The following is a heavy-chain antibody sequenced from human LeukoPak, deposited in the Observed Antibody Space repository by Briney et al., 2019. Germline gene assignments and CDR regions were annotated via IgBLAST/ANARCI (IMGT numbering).Heavy chain of an antibody. CDR2: INHSGST. J-gene: IGHJ4*02. V-gene: IGHV4-34*01. CDR3: ASLYGITVTTDY. Sequence: PSETLSLTCAVYGGSFSGYYWSWIRQPPGKGLEWIGEINHSGSTNYNPSLKSRVTISVDTSKNQFSLKLSSATAADTAVYYCASLYGITVTTDYWGQGTLVTVSS. CDR1: GGSFSGYY. D-gene: IGHD4-11*01.